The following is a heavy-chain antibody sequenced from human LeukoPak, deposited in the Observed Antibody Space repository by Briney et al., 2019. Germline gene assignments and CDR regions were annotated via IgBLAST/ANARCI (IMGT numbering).Heavy chain of an antibody. CDR3: ARDRVGTEWHYHPMFDS. CDR1: GSGFTSGCCA. CDR2: ISPDESDV. D-gene: IGHD2-21*02. V-gene: IGHV3-74*03. J-gene: IGHJ4*02. Sequence: GGSLRLSCAASGSGFTSGCCAMSWVRQAPEKGLVWVARISPDESDVTYADSVKGRFTISRDNAKNTLYLQMNSLRVEDTAVYYCARDRVGTEWHYHPMFDSWGQGTLVTVSS.